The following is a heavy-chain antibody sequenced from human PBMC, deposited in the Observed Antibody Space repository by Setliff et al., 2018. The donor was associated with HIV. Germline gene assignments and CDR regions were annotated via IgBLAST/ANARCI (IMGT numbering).Heavy chain of an antibody. CDR2: IYSGGST. V-gene: IGHV3-66*02. J-gene: IGHJ6*03. Sequence: VGSLRLSCAASGFTVSSNYMNWVRQAPGKGLEWVSVIYSGGSTYYADSVKGRFTISRDNSKNTLYLQMNSLRGEDTAAYYCARGYYMDVWGKGTTVTVSS. CDR1: GFTVSSNY. CDR3: ARGYYMDV.